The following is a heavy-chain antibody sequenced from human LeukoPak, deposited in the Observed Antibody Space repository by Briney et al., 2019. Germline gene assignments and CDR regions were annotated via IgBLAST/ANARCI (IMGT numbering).Heavy chain of an antibody. CDR3: ASGAWAARLNS. CDR1: GESLNYYY. D-gene: IGHD4-23*01. V-gene: IGHV4-34*12. Sequence: SDTLTLTCAVYGESLNYYYWSWIRQSPGKGLEWIGDIFDGKTINYNPSLKSRVTISAATSSQQFSLNLKSVTAADTAVYFCASGAWAARLNSWAQGALVIVSS. CDR2: IFDGKTI. J-gene: IGHJ4*02.